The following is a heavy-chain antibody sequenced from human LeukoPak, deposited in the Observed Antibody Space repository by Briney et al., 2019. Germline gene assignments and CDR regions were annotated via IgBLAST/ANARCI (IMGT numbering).Heavy chain of an antibody. D-gene: IGHD5-18*01. CDR1: GYSFTTHW. V-gene: IGHV5-51*01. Sequence: GESLKISCKASGYSFTTHWIGWVRQMPGKGLEWMGIIYPGDSDTRYSPSFQGQVTISADKSISTAYLQWSSLKASDTAMYYCARHGGRTAMVYDYWGQGTLVTVSS. CDR2: IYPGDSDT. J-gene: IGHJ4*02. CDR3: ARHGGRTAMVYDY.